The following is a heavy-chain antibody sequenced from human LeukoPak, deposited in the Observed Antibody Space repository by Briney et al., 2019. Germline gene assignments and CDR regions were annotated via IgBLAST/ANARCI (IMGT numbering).Heavy chain of an antibody. CDR3: ARDSRLSPEGAAYYFDY. CDR1: GYIFTSHY. Sequence: GASVKVSCKESGYIFTSHYMHWVRQAPGQELDWMGIINPSGGGTTYAQPFQGRVTMTRDMSTSTVYMEVSSLRSEDTAVYFCARDSRLSPEGAAYYFDYWGQGTLVTVSS. V-gene: IGHV1-46*01. J-gene: IGHJ4*02. CDR2: INPSGGGT. D-gene: IGHD2-8*01.